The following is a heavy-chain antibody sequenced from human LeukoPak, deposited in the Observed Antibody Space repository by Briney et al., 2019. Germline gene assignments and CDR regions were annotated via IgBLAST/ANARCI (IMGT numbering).Heavy chain of an antibody. CDR1: GFTFSSYA. Sequence: GRSLRLSCAASGFTFSSYAMHWVRQAPGKGLERVAVISYDGSNKYYADSVKGRFTISRDNSKNTLYLQMNSLRAEDTAVYYCARTYSSGCQDYWGQGTLVTVSS. V-gene: IGHV3-30-3*01. D-gene: IGHD6-19*01. J-gene: IGHJ4*02. CDR2: ISYDGSNK. CDR3: ARTYSSGCQDY.